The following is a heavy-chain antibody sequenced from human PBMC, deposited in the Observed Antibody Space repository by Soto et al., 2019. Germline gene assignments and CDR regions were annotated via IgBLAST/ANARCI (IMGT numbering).Heavy chain of an antibody. Sequence: PSETLSLTCAVYGGSFSGYYWSWIRQPPGKGLEWIGEINHSGSTNYNPSLKSRVTISVDTSKNQFSLKLSSVTAADTAVYYCASSSGWSGVDAFDIWGQGTMVTVSS. CDR3: ASSSGWSGVDAFDI. D-gene: IGHD6-19*01. CDR1: GGSFSGYY. V-gene: IGHV4-34*01. J-gene: IGHJ3*02. CDR2: INHSGST.